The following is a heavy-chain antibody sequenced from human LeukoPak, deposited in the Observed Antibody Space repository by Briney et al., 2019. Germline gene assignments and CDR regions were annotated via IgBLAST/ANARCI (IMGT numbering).Heavy chain of an antibody. CDR3: ARSQLNYYGSGSIYYYYYMDV. Sequence: GESLKISCTGSGFNFTSYWIGWVRQMPGKGLEWMGTIYPSDSDTRYSPSFQGQVIISADKSISTAYLQWSSLKASDTAMYYCARSQLNYYGSGSIYYYYYMDVWGKGTTVTVSS. V-gene: IGHV5-51*01. D-gene: IGHD3-10*01. CDR1: GFNFTSYW. CDR2: IYPSDSDT. J-gene: IGHJ6*03.